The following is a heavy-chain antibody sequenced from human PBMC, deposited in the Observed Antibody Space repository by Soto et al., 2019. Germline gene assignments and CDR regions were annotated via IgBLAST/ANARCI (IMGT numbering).Heavy chain of an antibody. CDR3: ARETTPRKNYDFRQPYYYYGMDV. CDR1: GYTFTSYS. D-gene: IGHD3-3*01. J-gene: IGHJ6*02. CDR2: INAGNGNT. Sequence: GASVKVSCKASGYTFTSYSIHWVRQAPGQRLEWMGWINAGNGNTKYSQKFQGRVTITRDTSASTAYMELSSLRSEDTAVYYCARETTPRKNYDFRQPYYYYGMDVWGQGTTVTVSS. V-gene: IGHV1-3*01.